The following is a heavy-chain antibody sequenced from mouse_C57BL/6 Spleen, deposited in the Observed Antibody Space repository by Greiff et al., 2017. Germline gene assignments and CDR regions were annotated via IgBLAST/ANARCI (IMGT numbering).Heavy chain of an antibody. Sequence: DVQLEESGAGLVKPGASVKLSCAASGYTFSDYGMNWVRQAPEKGLEWVAYISRGSGTIYYADTVKGKSTIARDKAKNTLFMKMTSLMSEDTAVYYCARGYLVVYFEGWGTGTTLTVSS. J-gene: IGHJ2*01. CDR1: GYTFSDYG. V-gene: IGHV5-17*01. CDR2: ISRGSGTI. CDR3: ARGYLVVYFEG. D-gene: IGHD1-1*02.